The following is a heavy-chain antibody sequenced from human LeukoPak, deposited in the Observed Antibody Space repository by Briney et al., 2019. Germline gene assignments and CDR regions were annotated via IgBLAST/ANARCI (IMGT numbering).Heavy chain of an antibody. V-gene: IGHV4-38-2*02. CDR2: IYHSGST. CDR3: VRDLTFNYMDV. CDR1: GYSIRSNYY. D-gene: IGHD2/OR15-2a*01. J-gene: IGHJ6*03. Sequence: PSETLSLTCTVSGYSIRSNYYWGWIRQPPGKGLEWVGIIYHSGSTYYNPSLKSRVTISLDTSKNQFSLNLSSVTAAHTALYYCVRDLTFNYMDVWGKGSTVTVS.